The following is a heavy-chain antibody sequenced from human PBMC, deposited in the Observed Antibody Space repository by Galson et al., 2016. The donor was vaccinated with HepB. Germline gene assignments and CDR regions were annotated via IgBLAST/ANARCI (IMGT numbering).Heavy chain of an antibody. CDR2: MSYDGSTK. V-gene: IGHV3-30*03. J-gene: IGHJ6*02. CDR1: GFTVNSYG. D-gene: IGHD3-3*01. CDR3: AREVHSDDFWSGYTLSYYGMDV. Sequence: SLRLSCAASGFTVNSYGVHWVRQTPGKRLEGMAVMSYDGSTKKYADSVKGRFTISRDNSKNTVYLQMNRLRPEDTAVYYCAREVHSDDFWSGYTLSYYGMDVWGQGTAVTVPS.